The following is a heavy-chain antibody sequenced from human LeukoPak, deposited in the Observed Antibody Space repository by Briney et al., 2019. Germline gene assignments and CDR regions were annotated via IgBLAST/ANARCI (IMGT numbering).Heavy chain of an antibody. V-gene: IGHV3-23*01. CDR1: GFTFFSYA. CDR3: AVSISGYYRRFDY. CDR2: ISGSGDIT. J-gene: IGHJ4*02. D-gene: IGHD3-22*01. Sequence: PGGSLRLSCAASGFTFFSYAMSWVRQAPGKGLEWVSAISGSGDITYYADSVKGRFNISSDNSKNTLYLQMNSLRAEDTAEYYCAVSISGYYRRFDYWGQGTLVTVSS.